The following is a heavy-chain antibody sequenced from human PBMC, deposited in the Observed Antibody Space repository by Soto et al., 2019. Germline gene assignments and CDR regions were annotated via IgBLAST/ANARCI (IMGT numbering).Heavy chain of an antibody. V-gene: IGHV3-53*01. CDR1: GFTVSSNY. J-gene: IGHJ6*02. Sequence: EVQLVESGGGLIQPGGSLRLSCAASGFTVSSNYMSWVRQAPGKGLEWVSVIYSGDTTYYADSVKGRFTISRDHSKNTLYLQMNSLRAEDTAVYSCARDLRTLYGMDVCGQGTTVTVSS. CDR3: ARDLRTLYGMDV. CDR2: IYSGDTT.